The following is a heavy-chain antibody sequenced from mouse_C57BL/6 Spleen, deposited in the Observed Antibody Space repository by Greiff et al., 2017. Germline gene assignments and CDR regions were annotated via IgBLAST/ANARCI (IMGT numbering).Heavy chain of an antibody. CDR1: GFTFSSYT. J-gene: IGHJ2*01. Sequence: EVKVEESGGGLVKPGGSLKLSCAASGFTFSSYTMSWVRQTPEKRLEWVATISGGGGNTYYPDSVKGRFTISRDNAKNTLYLQMSSLRSEDTALYYCASIYGNYDYWGQGTTLTVSS. CDR2: ISGGGGNT. V-gene: IGHV5-9*01. CDR3: ASIYGNYDY. D-gene: IGHD2-1*01.